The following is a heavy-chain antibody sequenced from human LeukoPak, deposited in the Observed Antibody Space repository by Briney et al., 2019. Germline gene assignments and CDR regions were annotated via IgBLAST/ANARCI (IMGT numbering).Heavy chain of an antibody. Sequence: ASVKVSCKASGHTFTGYYMHWVRQAPGQGLEWMGWINPNSGGTNYAQKFQGRVTMTRDTSISTAYMELSRLRSDDTAVYYCARESSGGDSHDAFDIWGQGTMVTVSS. D-gene: IGHD3-10*01. CDR3: ARESSGGDSHDAFDI. CDR2: INPNSGGT. V-gene: IGHV1-2*02. J-gene: IGHJ3*02. CDR1: GHTFTGYY.